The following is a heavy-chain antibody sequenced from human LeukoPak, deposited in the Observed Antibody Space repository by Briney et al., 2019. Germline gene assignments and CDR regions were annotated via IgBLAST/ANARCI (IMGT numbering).Heavy chain of an antibody. Sequence: HGESLKISCEGSGYSFSTYWIAWVRQMPGKGLEWMGIIYPADSDTRYSPSFQGQVTVPADKPSATAYLHWSSLKASDTAMYYCARLAGSGTYYPLDYWGQGTLVTVSS. CDR3: ARLAGSGTYYPLDY. D-gene: IGHD1-26*01. CDR1: GYSFSTYW. J-gene: IGHJ4*02. V-gene: IGHV5-51*01. CDR2: IYPADSDT.